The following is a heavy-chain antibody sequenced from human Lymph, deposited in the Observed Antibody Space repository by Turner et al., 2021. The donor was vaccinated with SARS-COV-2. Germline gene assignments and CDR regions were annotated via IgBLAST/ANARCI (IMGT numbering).Heavy chain of an antibody. Sequence: EVQLVETGGGLIQPGGSLRQSCAASGFNVSSNYMSWVRQAPGKGLEWVSVIYSGGSTFYADSVRGRFTISRDNSKNTLYLQMNSLRAEDTAVYYCARDNPHDAFDIWGQGTMVTVSS. CDR3: ARDNPHDAFDI. V-gene: IGHV3-53*02. CDR2: IYSGGST. J-gene: IGHJ3*02. CDR1: GFNVSSNY.